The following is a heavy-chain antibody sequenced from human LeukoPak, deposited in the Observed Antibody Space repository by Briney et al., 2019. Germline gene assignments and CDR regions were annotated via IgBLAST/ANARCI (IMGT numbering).Heavy chain of an antibody. Sequence: EASVKVSSKASGGTFSSYAISWVRQAPGQGLEWMGGIIPIFGTANYAQKFQGRVTITTDESTSTAYMELSSLRSEDTAVYYCARATVVTNWFDPWGQGTLVTVSS. J-gene: IGHJ5*02. CDR2: IIPIFGTA. CDR3: ARATVVTNWFDP. D-gene: IGHD4-23*01. V-gene: IGHV1-69*05. CDR1: GGTFSSYA.